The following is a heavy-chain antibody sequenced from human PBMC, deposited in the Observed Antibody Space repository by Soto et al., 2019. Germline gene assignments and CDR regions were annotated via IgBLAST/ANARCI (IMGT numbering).Heavy chain of an antibody. CDR1: GGTFSTYA. CDR2: IIPMIGTA. J-gene: IGHJ4*02. CDR3: ASGIQLWLRRINNGYSG. D-gene: IGHD5-18*01. Sequence: QVQLVQSGAEVKKPESSVKVSCKAPGGTFSTYAISWVRQAPGQGLGWMGGIIPMIGTANYAPRFQDRVTITAYECTNTVYMELSSLRSEDTAVYFCASGIQLWLRRINNGYSGWGQGTLVTVSS. V-gene: IGHV1-69*12.